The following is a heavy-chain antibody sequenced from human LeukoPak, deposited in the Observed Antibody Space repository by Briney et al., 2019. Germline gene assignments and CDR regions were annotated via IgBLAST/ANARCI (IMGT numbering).Heavy chain of an antibody. CDR2: IHNSRGT. V-gene: IGHV4-30-4*01. Sequence: SETLSLTCTVSGASITSDIFYWNWIRQSPGKGLEWIGAIHNSRGTSYNPSLESRLTISVDPSEDKFFLKMTSVTDADTATYYCGKVGGNTNSWGQGTLVTVSS. J-gene: IGHJ4*02. CDR3: GKVGGNTNS. D-gene: IGHD4-23*01. CDR1: GASITSDIFY.